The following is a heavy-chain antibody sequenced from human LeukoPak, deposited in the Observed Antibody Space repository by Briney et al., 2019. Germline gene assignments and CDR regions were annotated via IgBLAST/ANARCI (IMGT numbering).Heavy chain of an antibody. CDR2: IYYSGST. J-gene: IGHJ4*02. CDR3: AIEGSRGWIDY. D-gene: IGHD6-19*01. CDR1: GGSVSSGSYY. Sequence: SETLSLTCTVSGGSVSSGSYYWSWIRQPPGKGLEWTGYIYYSGSTNYNPSLKSRVTISVDTSKNQFSLKLSSVTAADTAVYYCAIEGSRGWIDYWGQGTLVTVSS. V-gene: IGHV4-61*01.